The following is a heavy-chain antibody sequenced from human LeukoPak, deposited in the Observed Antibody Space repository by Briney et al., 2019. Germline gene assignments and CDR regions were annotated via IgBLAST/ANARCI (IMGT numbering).Heavy chain of an antibody. CDR3: TRGPILARDALDI. CDR1: GXTFGDYA. D-gene: IGHD3-3*01. J-gene: IGHJ3*02. Sequence: GRSLRLSCTASGXTFGDYAMSWVRQAPGKGLEWVGFIRSKAYGGTTEYAASVKGRFTISRDDSKSIAYLQMNSLKTEDTAVYSCTRGPILARDALDIWGQGTMVTVSS. V-gene: IGHV3-49*04. CDR2: IRSKAYGGTT.